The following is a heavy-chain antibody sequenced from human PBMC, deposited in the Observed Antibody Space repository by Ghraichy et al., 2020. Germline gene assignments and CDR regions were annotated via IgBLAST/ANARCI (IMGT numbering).Heavy chain of an antibody. CDR1: TFTFSSFV. Sequence: SVKVSCKSSTFTFSSFVVQWVRQARGELLEWIGWIVVGSGNTNYAQKFQERVTITRDMSTRTSYMELSSLRSEDTAVYYCAAGSGGSGRGDHEYWGQGTLVTVSS. V-gene: IGHV1-58*01. J-gene: IGHJ4*02. CDR3: AAGSGGSGRGDHEY. CDR2: IVVGSGNT. D-gene: IGHD3-10*01.